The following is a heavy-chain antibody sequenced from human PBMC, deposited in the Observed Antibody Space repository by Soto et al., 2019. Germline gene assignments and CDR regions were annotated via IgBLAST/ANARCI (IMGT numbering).Heavy chain of an antibody. J-gene: IGHJ4*02. CDR1: GFIFSTYE. CDR2: ISRSGSSL. Sequence: PGGSLRLSCAASGFIFSTYEMNWVRQAPGKGLEWVSYISRSGSSLYYADSVRGRFTISRDNAKNSLYLQMNSLRAEDTAVYYCARLPENYYDSSGNYYFDFWGQGTPVTVSS. D-gene: IGHD3-22*01. CDR3: ARLPENYYDSSGNYYFDF. V-gene: IGHV3-48*03.